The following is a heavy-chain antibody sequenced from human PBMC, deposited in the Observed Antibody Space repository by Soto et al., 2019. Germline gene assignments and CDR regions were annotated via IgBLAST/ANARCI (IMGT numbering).Heavy chain of an antibody. CDR2: ISTTSTYI. CDR1: GLPFRGDS. Sequence: GVSLRLSFAASGLPFRGDSMNCVSQAPGKGLERVASISTTSTYIYYADSVKGRFTISSDNAKNSLHLRMNSLRAEDTAVYSFVRDYVISGWGQGTTVTVSS. D-gene: IGHD3-10*02. CDR3: VRDYVISG. J-gene: IGHJ6*02. V-gene: IGHV3-21*01.